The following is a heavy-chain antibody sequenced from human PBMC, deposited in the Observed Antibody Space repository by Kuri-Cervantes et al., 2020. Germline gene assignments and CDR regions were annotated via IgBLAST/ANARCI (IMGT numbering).Heavy chain of an antibody. D-gene: IGHD2-2*02. CDR1: GYSISSGYY. CDR2: IYHSGST. V-gene: IGHV4-38-2*01. J-gene: IGHJ6*03. CDR3: ARRVPAAIGYYYYYMDV. Sequence: SETLSLTCVVSGYSISSGYYWGWIRQPPGKGLEWIGSIYHSGSTYYNPSLESRVTISVDTSKNQFSLKLSSVTAADTAVYYCARRVPAAIGYYYYYMDVWGKGTTVTVSS.